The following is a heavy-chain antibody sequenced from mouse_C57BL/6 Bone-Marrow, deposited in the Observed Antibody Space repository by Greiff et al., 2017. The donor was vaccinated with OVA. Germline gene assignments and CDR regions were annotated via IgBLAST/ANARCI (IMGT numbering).Heavy chain of an antibody. CDR3: ARGDYSNYVRYFDY. Sequence: VQLQQSGAELMKPGASVKLSCKATGYTFTGYWIEWVKPRPGHGLEWIGEILPGSGSPNYNEKVKGKATFTAATSSNTAYMQLSSLTTEDSAIYYCARGDYSNYVRYFDYWGQGTTLTVSS. CDR2: ILPGSGSP. J-gene: IGHJ2*01. D-gene: IGHD2-5*01. CDR1: GYTFTGYW. V-gene: IGHV1-9*01.